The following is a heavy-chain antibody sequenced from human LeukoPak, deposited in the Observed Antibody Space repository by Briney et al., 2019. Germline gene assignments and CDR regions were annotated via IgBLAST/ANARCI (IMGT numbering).Heavy chain of an antibody. CDR3: AKNAVVVAATYYFDY. V-gene: IGHV3-23*01. CDR2: INPSGANT. Sequence: GGSLRLSCAASGFTFSNYVMSWVRQAPGKGLEWISTINPSGANTYYAASVRGRLTISRDNSKVSLHLQMNGLRADDTAIYYCAKNAVVVAATYYFDYWGQGTLVTVSS. J-gene: IGHJ4*02. CDR1: GFTFSNYV. D-gene: IGHD2-15*01.